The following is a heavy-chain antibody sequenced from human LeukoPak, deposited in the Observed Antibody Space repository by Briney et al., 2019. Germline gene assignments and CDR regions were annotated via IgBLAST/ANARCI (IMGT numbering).Heavy chain of an antibody. Sequence: GGSLRLSCAASGFTFSSYPMTWVRQAPGRGLEWVSVIYSGGTTFYADPVKGRFTISRDNSRNTLCLQMTSLRAEDTAVYYCARDSIRSYNWFDPWGQGTLVTVSS. CDR3: ARDSIRSYNWFDP. CDR1: GFTFSSYP. D-gene: IGHD6-13*01. J-gene: IGHJ5*02. V-gene: IGHV3-53*01. CDR2: IYSGGTT.